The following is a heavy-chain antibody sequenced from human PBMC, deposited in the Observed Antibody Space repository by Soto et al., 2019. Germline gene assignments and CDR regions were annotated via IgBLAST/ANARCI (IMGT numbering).Heavy chain of an antibody. J-gene: IGHJ6*02. V-gene: IGHV2-5*01. Sequence: SGPTLVKPTQTLTLTCTFSGFSLSTSGVGVGWIRQPPGKALEWLALIYWNDDKGYRPSMKSRINITKDTSKNQVVLKMTKKDPVDTATYYCAHSRRGEYQLLFGYYDYGMDVWGQGTTVTVSS. CDR1: GFSLSTSGVG. CDR3: AHSRRGEYQLLFGYYDYGMDV. CDR2: IYWNDDK. D-gene: IGHD2-2*01.